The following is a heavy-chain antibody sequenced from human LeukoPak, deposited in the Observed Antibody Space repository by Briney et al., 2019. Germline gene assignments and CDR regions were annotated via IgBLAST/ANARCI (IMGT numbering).Heavy chain of an antibody. CDR2: ISRSGSNK. CDR3: GRDYGGSSPVDY. CDR1: GFTFSDYN. Sequence: GGSLRLSCAASGFTFSDYNMRWVRQAPGKGLEWVSSISRSGSNKYYADSVKGRFTISRDNAKNSLYLQMNSLRAEDTAVYYCGRDYGGSSPVDYWGKGTLVTVSS. D-gene: IGHD4-23*01. J-gene: IGHJ4*02. V-gene: IGHV3-11*04.